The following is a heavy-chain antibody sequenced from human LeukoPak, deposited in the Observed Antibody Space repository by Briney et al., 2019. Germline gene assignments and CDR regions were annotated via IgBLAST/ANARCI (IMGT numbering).Heavy chain of an antibody. D-gene: IGHD3-10*01. CDR3: AREVMVRGEYGFDY. J-gene: IGHJ4*02. CDR2: ISGSSTYI. Sequence: GGSLRLSCAASGFAFSSYSMNWVRQAPGKGLEWVSSISGSSTYIYSANSLKGRFTISRDNAKNSLYLQMNNLRAEDTAVYYCAREVMVRGEYGFDYWGQGTLVTVSS. CDR1: GFAFSSYS. V-gene: IGHV3-21*01.